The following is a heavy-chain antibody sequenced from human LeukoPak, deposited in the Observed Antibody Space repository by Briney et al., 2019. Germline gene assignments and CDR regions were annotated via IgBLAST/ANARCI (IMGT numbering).Heavy chain of an antibody. V-gene: IGHV3-74*01. CDR1: GLTFSSSW. D-gene: IGHD6-19*01. J-gene: IGHJ4*02. Sequence: GGSLRLSCAASGLTFSSSWMYWVRQAPGKGLVWVSDINSDGSNTRYADSVRDRLTISRDNAKEMVHLQMNSLRAEDTAVYYCARAVSGWQAIDYWGQGTLVTVSS. CDR2: INSDGSNT. CDR3: ARAVSGWQAIDY.